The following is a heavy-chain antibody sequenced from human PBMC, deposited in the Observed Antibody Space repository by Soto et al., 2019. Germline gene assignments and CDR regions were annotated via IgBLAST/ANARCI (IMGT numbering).Heavy chain of an antibody. CDR2: IWYDGSNK. V-gene: IGHV3-33*01. D-gene: IGHD2-15*01. J-gene: IGHJ4*02. Sequence: GGSLRLSCAASGFTFSSYGMHWVRQAPGKGLEWVAVIWYDGSNKYYADSVKGRFTISRDNSKNTLYLQMNSLRAEDTAVYYCARDPDSTRGLDYWGQGTLVTVSS. CDR1: GFTFSSYG. CDR3: ARDPDSTRGLDY.